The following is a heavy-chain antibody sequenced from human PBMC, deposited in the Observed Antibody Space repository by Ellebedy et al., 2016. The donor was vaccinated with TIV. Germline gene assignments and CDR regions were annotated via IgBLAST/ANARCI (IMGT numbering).Heavy chain of an antibody. V-gene: IGHV1-18*01. CDR2: ISAYNGYT. D-gene: IGHD2-2*01. CDR3: AGDKPPDDFVVVPGTHGVAQYGMDV. CDR1: GYTFASYG. J-gene: IGHJ6*02. Sequence: AASVKVSCKASGYTFASYGISWVRQAPGQGLEWMGWISAYNGYTNYAQTVQGRVTMTTDTSTSTAYMDLRSLRSDNQAVYYCAGDKPPDDFVVVPGTHGVAQYGMDVWGQGTTVTVSS.